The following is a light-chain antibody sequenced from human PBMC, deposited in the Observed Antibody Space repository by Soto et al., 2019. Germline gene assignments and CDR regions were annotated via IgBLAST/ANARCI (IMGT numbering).Light chain of an antibody. Sequence: TVLTQSPGTLSLSPGERAALSCRASQSVSSDWLAWYQQKPGQPPRLLIYGASNRATGIPDRFRGSGSGTDFTLTISRLEPEDFAFYFCQEYNGSPPTFGQGTMVEIK. CDR2: GAS. V-gene: IGKV3-20*01. CDR3: QEYNGSPPT. J-gene: IGKJ1*01. CDR1: QSVSSDW.